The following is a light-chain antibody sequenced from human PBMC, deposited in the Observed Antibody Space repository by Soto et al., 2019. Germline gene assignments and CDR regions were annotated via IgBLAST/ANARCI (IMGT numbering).Light chain of an antibody. Sequence: DIQMTQSPSAMSASVGDRVIITCRSSQPISNYLAWFQQKPGQAPKRLIYAASTLQSGVPSRFSGSGSGTDFTLTISSLQPEDFATYYCQQSYSTWTFGQGTKVDIK. J-gene: IGKJ1*01. CDR3: QQSYSTWT. CDR1: QPISNY. CDR2: AAS. V-gene: IGKV1-17*03.